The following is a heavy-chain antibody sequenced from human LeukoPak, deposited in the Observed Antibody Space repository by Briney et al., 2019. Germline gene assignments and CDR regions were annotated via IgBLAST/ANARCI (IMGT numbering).Heavy chain of an antibody. J-gene: IGHJ4*02. CDR2: ISGYNGNT. Sequence: ASVKVSFKASGYTFTSYGISWVRQAPGQGLEWMGWISGYNGNTNYAQKLQGRVTMTTDTSTSTAYMELRSLRSDDTAVYYCARDASDDSSGYYYDYWGQGTLVTVSS. CDR3: ARDASDDSSGYYYDY. V-gene: IGHV1-18*01. CDR1: GYTFTSYG. D-gene: IGHD3-22*01.